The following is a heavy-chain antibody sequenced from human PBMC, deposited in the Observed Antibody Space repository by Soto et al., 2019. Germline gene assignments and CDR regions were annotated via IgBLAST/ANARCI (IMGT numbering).Heavy chain of an antibody. D-gene: IGHD2-15*01. J-gene: IGHJ1*01. Sequence: QVQLVQSGAEVKKPGASGKVSCKASGYTFTSYGISWVRQAPGQGLEWMGWISAYNGNTNYAQKLQGRVTMTTDTSTSTADMELRSLRSDDTAVYYCARDRCSGGSCDPEYFQHWGQGTLVTVSS. CDR1: GYTFTSYG. CDR2: ISAYNGNT. V-gene: IGHV1-18*01. CDR3: ARDRCSGGSCDPEYFQH.